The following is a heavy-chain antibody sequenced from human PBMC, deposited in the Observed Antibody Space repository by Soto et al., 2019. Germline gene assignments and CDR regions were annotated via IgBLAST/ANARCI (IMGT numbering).Heavy chain of an antibody. CDR2: TYYRSKWYN. CDR3: ARGFSSSWTGVDY. CDR1: GDSVSSNSAA. V-gene: IGHV6-1*01. Sequence: SQTLSLTCAISGDSVSSNSAAWNWIRQSPSRGLEWLGRTYYRSKWYNDYAVSVKSRITINPDTSKNQISLQLNSVTPEDTAVYSCARGFSSSWTGVDYWGQGTLVTVSS. D-gene: IGHD6-13*01. J-gene: IGHJ4*02.